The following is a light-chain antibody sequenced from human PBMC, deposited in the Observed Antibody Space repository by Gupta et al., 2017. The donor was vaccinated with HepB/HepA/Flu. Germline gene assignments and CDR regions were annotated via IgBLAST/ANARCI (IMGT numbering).Light chain of an antibody. CDR3: QQSYSTPRT. CDR1: QSISSY. J-gene: IGKJ1*01. Sequence: DIQMTQSPSSLSASVGERVTITCRASQSISSYLNWNQQKPGKAPKLLIYAASSLQSGVPSRFSGSGSGTDFTLTISSLQPEDFATYYCQQSYSTPRTFGQGTKVEIK. CDR2: AAS. V-gene: IGKV1-39*01.